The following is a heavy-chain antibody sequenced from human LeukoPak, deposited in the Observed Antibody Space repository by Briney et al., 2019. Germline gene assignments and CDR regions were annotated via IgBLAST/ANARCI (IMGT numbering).Heavy chain of an antibody. Sequence: GGSLRLSCAVSGFTFSSHGMHWVRLAPGKGLEWVAFIRHDGSKKYSADSVKGRFTISRDNSKNTLYLQMNSLRGDDTAVYYCARDLVTGSVSSSSSDHWGQGTLVTVSS. D-gene: IGHD6-6*01. V-gene: IGHV3-30*02. CDR3: ARDLVTGSVSSSSSDH. CDR1: GFTFSSHG. CDR2: IRHDGSKK. J-gene: IGHJ4*02.